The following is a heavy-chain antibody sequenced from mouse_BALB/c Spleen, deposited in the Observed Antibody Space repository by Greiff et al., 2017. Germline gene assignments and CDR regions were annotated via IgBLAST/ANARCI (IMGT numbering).Heavy chain of an antibody. J-gene: IGHJ3*01. V-gene: IGHV5-17*02. CDR3: ARSRDYGNSPFAY. D-gene: IGHD2-1*01. Sequence: EVQGVESGGGLVQPGGSRKLSCAASGFTFSSFGMHWVRQAPEKGLEWVAYISSGSSTIYYADTVKGRFTISRDNPKNTLFLQMTSLRSEDTAMYYCARSRDYGNSPFAYWGQGTLVTVSA. CDR2: ISSGSSTI. CDR1: GFTFSSFG.